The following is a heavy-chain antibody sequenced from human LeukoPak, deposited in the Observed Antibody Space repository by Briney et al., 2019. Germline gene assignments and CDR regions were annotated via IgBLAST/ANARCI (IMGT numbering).Heavy chain of an antibody. CDR1: GGSISSYY. Sequence: PSETLSLTRTVSGGSISSYYWGWIRQPAGKGLEWIGRIYTSGITNYNPSLKRRVTMSVDTSKNQFSLKLSSVTAADTAVYYCARALRNYEVLDYYYYYMDVWGKGTTVTVSS. CDR3: ARALRNYEVLDYYYYYMDV. V-gene: IGHV4-4*07. CDR2: IYTSGIT. J-gene: IGHJ6*03. D-gene: IGHD4-11*01.